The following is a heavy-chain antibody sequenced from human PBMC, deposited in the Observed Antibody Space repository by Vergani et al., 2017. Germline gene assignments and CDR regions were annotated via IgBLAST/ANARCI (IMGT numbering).Heavy chain of an antibody. D-gene: IGHD2-2*02. CDR2: IDRNYGVK. CDR3: ARGALSNCSSSSCYKADDVFDI. Sequence: VEAGGGLVQPGGSLRLSCTASGFTFQAFAFHWVRQVSGRGLEWVSGIDRNYGVKNGNSFEGRFSISRDNAKKAVFLQMNSLRAEDTAVYFCARGALSNCSSSSCYKADDVFDIWGQGTMVIVSS. V-gene: IGHV3-9*01. J-gene: IGHJ3*02. CDR1: GFTFQAFA.